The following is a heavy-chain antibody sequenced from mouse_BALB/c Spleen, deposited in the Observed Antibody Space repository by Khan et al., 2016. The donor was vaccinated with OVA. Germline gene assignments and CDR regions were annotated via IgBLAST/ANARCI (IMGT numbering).Heavy chain of an antibody. J-gene: IGHJ4*01. V-gene: IGHV2-6-7*01. CDR2: IWGDGST. Sequence: QVQLKESGPGLVAPSQSLSITCTVSGFSLTGYGVNWVRQPPGKGLEWLGMIWGDGSTDYNSALKSRLSISKDNSKSQVFLKMNSLQTDDIARYYCARAYYSNYREAMDYWGQGTSVTVSS. CDR3: ARAYYSNYREAMDY. CDR1: GFSLTGYG. D-gene: IGHD2-5*01.